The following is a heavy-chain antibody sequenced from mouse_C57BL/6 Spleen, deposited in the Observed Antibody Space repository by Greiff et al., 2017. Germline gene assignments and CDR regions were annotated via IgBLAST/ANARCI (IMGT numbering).Heavy chain of an antibody. Sequence: VKLMESGPELVKPGASVKISCKASGYAFSSSWMNWVKQRPGKGLEWIGRIYPGDGDTNYNGKFKGKATLTADKSSSTAYMQLSSLTSEDSAVYFCARVTYYAMDYWGQGTSVTVSS. V-gene: IGHV1-82*01. J-gene: IGHJ4*01. CDR1: GYAFSSSW. D-gene: IGHD2-1*01. CDR2: IYPGDGDT. CDR3: ARVTYYAMDY.